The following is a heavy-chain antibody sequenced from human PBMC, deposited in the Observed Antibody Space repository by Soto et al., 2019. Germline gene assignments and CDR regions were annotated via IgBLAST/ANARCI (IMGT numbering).Heavy chain of an antibody. Sequence: GGSLRLSCAASGFTFSNAWMNWVRQAPGKGLEWVGRIKSKTDGGTTDYAAPVKGRFTNSRDDSKNTLYLQMNSLKTEDTAVYYCTTGVVVAAKMFDPWGQGTLVTVSS. CDR3: TTGVVVAAKMFDP. V-gene: IGHV3-15*07. CDR2: IKSKTDGGTT. J-gene: IGHJ5*02. CDR1: GFTFSNAW. D-gene: IGHD2-15*01.